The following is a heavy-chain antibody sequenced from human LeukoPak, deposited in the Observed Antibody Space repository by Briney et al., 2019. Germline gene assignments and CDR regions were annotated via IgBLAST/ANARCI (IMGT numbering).Heavy chain of an antibody. J-gene: IGHJ4*02. CDR3: ARDLPTVTTVHFRDS. V-gene: IGHV3-21*01. D-gene: IGHD4-17*01. CDR1: GFTFSSYS. Sequence: GGSLRLSCVASGFTFSSYSMIWVRQAPGKGLEWVSFISGSSSFIYNADSVKGRFTVSRDSAKNSLYLQMNNLRAEDTAVYYCARDLPTVTTVHFRDSWGQGILVTVSS. CDR2: ISGSSSFI.